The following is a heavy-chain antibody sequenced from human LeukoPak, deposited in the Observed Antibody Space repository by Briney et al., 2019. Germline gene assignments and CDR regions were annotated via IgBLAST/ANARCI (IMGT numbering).Heavy chain of an antibody. CDR3: ARDANYDYVWGSYPVY. D-gene: IGHD3-16*02. J-gene: IGHJ4*02. CDR1: GFTFSSYW. V-gene: IGHV3-7*01. CDR2: IKQDGSEK. Sequence: GGSLRLSCAASGFTFSSYWMSWVRQGPGKGLEWVANIKQDGSEKYYVDSVKGRFTISRDNAKNSLYLQMNSLRAEDTAAYYCARDANYDYVWGSYPVYWGQGTLVTVSS.